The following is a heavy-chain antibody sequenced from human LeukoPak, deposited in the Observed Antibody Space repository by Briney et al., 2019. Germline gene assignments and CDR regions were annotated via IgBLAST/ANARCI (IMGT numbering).Heavy chain of an antibody. J-gene: IGHJ3*02. CDR3: VRERTMVGGADI. D-gene: IGHD2-21*01. CDR2: IYYSGST. CDR1: GGSISSYY. V-gene: IGHV4-59*12. Sequence: SETLSLTCTVSGGSISSYYWSWIRQPPGKGLEWIGYIYYSGSTNYNPSLKSRVTISLDTSRNQFSLRLSSVTAADTAVYYCVRERTMVGGADIWGQGTKVTVSS.